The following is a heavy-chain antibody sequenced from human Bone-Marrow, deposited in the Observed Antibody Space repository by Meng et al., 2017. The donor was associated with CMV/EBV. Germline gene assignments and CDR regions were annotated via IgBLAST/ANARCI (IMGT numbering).Heavy chain of an antibody. J-gene: IGHJ4*02. D-gene: IGHD1-1*01. V-gene: IGHV3-49*04. Sequence: GESLKISCTVSGFTFGDYGMSWVRQAPGKGLEGVGLIRSKTYGGTTEYAASVKGRFTVSRDDSKSIAYLQRNSLKTEDTAVYYCTGDGHTGFDYWGQGTLATVPS. CDR2: IRSKTYGGTT. CDR1: GFTFGDYG. CDR3: TGDGHTGFDY.